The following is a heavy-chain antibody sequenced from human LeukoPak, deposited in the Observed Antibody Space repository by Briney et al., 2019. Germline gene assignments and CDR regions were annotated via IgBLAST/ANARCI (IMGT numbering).Heavy chain of an antibody. CDR1: GFTFSSYS. Sequence: GGSLRLSCAASGFTFSSYSMNWVRQAPGKGLEWVSSISSSSSYIYYADSVKGRFTISRDNAKNSLYLQMNSLRVEDTAVYYCARGDTAMGYGGYYFDYWGQGTLVTVSS. J-gene: IGHJ4*02. CDR3: ARGDTAMGYGGYYFDY. CDR2: ISSSSSYI. V-gene: IGHV3-21*01. D-gene: IGHD5-18*01.